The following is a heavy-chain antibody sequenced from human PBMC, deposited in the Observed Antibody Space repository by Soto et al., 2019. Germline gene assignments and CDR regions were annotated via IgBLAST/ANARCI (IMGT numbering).Heavy chain of an antibody. CDR2: IYYSGST. V-gene: IGHV4-59*08. Sequence: QVQLQESGPGLVKPSETLSLTCTVSGGSISSYYWSWIRQPPGEGLEWIGYIYYSGSTNYNPSLKSRVAVAEDTSKNQLYLKLRYVTAADTAVYDCARSPYYYDCSGPPLFDYWGQGTLVTVSS. D-gene: IGHD3-22*01. J-gene: IGHJ4*02. CDR1: GGSISSYY. CDR3: ARSPYYYDCSGPPLFDY.